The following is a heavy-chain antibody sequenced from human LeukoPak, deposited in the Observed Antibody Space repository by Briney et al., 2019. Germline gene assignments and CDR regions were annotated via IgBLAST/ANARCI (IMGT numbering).Heavy chain of an antibody. J-gene: IGHJ4*02. CDR1: GFTFSSYW. Sequence: GGSLRLSCAASGFTFSSYWMTWVRQAPGKGLEWVANIKHNGDELNYVDSVEDRFTISRDNAKNSLYLHMTSLRAEDTAVYYCARESWYRFEYWGQGTVVTVSS. CDR2: IKHNGDEL. D-gene: IGHD6-13*01. V-gene: IGHV3-7*01. CDR3: ARESWYRFEY.